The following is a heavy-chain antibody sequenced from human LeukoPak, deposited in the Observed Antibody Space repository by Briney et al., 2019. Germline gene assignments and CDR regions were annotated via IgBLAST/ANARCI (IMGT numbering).Heavy chain of an antibody. CDR1: GFNFNTHP. CDR2: ISYDGSNK. D-gene: IGHD3-10*01. V-gene: IGHV3-30*15. Sequence: GRSLRLSCATSGFNFNTHPMHWVRQAPGEGLEWVAVISYDGSNKQYGDSVKGRFTISRDNPKNTLYLEMSRLRVEDTAVYYCASGLSYWGPGTLVTVS. CDR3: ASGLSY. J-gene: IGHJ4*02.